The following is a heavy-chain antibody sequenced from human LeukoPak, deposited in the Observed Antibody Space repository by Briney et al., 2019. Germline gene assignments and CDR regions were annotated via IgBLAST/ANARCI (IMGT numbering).Heavy chain of an antibody. CDR3: AGQSGSTWAY. J-gene: IGHJ4*02. Sequence: SETLSLTCAVYGGSFSAYYWTWIRQPPGKGLEWIGEINHGGSTNYNPSLKSRVTISIDTSNNQFSLKLSSVTAADTAVYYCAGQSGSTWAYWGQGTLVTVSS. D-gene: IGHD5-12*01. CDR1: GGSFSAYY. V-gene: IGHV4-34*01. CDR2: INHGGST.